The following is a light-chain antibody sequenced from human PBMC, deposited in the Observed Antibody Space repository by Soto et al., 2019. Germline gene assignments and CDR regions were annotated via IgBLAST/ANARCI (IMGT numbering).Light chain of an antibody. V-gene: IGKV1-5*03. J-gene: IGKJ4*01. CDR3: QQYNTYPLT. CDR1: QSISRW. CDR2: QAS. Sequence: DIQMTQSPSTLSASVGDRVTISCRASQSISRWLAWHQQKPGKAPKVLIYQASTLESGVPSRFSGSGSGTEFTLTISSLQPDDFATYYCQQYNTYPLTFGGGTKVEIK.